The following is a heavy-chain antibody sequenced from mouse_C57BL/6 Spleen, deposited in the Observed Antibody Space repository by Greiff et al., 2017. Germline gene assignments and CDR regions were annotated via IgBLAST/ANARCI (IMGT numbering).Heavy chain of an antibody. D-gene: IGHD1-1*01. CDR3: ARKSSGDYYAMDY. Sequence: QVQLQQPGAELVMPGASVKLSCKAYGYTFTSYWMHWVKQRPGQGLEWIGEIDPSDSYTNYNQKFKGKSTLTVDKSSSTAYMQLSSLTSEDSAVYYCARKSSGDYYAMDYWGQGTSVTVSS. V-gene: IGHV1-69*01. CDR1: GYTFTSYW. CDR2: IDPSDSYT. J-gene: IGHJ4*01.